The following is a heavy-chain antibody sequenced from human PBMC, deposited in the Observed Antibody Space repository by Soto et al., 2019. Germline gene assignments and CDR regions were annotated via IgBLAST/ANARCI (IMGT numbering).Heavy chain of an antibody. Sequence: ASVKVSWKASGYTFTSYGISWVRQAPGQGLEWMGWISGYTGDTNYAQKLQGRVTMTIDTSTSTAYMELRSLRSDDTAVYYCARSPYYDSGAVRPRFDPWGQGTPVTVSS. CDR3: ARSPYYDSGAVRPRFDP. V-gene: IGHV1-18*01. D-gene: IGHD3-16*01. J-gene: IGHJ5*01. CDR1: GYTFTSYG. CDR2: ISGYTGDT.